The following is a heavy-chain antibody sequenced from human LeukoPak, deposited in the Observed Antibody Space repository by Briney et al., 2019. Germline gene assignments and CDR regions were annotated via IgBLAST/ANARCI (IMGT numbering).Heavy chain of an antibody. D-gene: IGHD2-2*02. Sequence: SETLSLTCTISGGSISGYYWIWVRQPPGKGLEWIASGDYSGGTYYNPSLESRVAISADMSKNQFSLKLTSVTGADTAVYYCASCSSTSCYTDLDYYYYMDVWGKGTTVTVSS. V-gene: IGHV4-59*12. CDR1: GGSISGYY. J-gene: IGHJ6*03. CDR2: GDYSGGT. CDR3: ASCSSTSCYTDLDYYYYMDV.